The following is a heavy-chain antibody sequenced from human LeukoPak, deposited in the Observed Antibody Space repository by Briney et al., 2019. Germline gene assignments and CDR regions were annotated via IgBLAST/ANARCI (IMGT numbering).Heavy chain of an antibody. D-gene: IGHD3-3*01. J-gene: IGHJ4*02. CDR1: GGSISGYY. Sequence: SETLSLTCTVSGGSISGYYWTWIRQPPGKGLEYIGYIYYSGSTNHNPSLKSRVTISVDTSKNQFSLKLSSVTAADTAVYYCASRRYYGFWSGYVDWGQRTLVTVSS. CDR2: IYYSGST. CDR3: ASRRYYGFWSGYVD. V-gene: IGHV4-59*08.